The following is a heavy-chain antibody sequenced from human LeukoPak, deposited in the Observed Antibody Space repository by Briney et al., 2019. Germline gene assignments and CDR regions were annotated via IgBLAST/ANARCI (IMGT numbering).Heavy chain of an antibody. CDR3: AKGLRYFDY. Sequence: GGSLRLSCAASGFTFSTYWMHWVRQAPGKGLVWVSRINSDGSSTSYADPVRGRFTISRDYAKNTLYLQMNSLRAEDTAVYYCAKGLRYFDYWGQGTLVTVSS. CDR1: GFTFSTYW. J-gene: IGHJ4*02. V-gene: IGHV3-74*01. D-gene: IGHD3-9*01. CDR2: INSDGSST.